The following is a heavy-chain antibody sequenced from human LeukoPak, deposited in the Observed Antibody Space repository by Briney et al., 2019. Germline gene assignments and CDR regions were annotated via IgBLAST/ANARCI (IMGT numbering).Heavy chain of an antibody. Sequence: SETLSLTCTVSGGSISSSSYYWGWIRQPPGKGLEWIGSIYYSGSTYYNPSLKSRVTISVDTSKNQFSLKLSSVTAADTAVYYCARDIVVVVAATRGSYYYGMDVWGQGTRSPSP. CDR2: IYYSGST. CDR3: ARDIVVVVAATRGSYYYGMDV. D-gene: IGHD2-15*01. CDR1: GGSISSSSYY. J-gene: IGHJ6*02. V-gene: IGHV4-39*01.